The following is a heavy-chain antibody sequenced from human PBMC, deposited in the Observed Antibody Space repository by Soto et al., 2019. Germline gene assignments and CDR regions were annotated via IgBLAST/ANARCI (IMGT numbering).Heavy chain of an antibody. CDR2: IIPVFGLV. CDR3: AGGRIVVVGSSAYYGMAV. J-gene: IGHJ6*02. D-gene: IGHD3-22*01. V-gene: IGHV1-69*01. CDR1: GGTPSNSA. Sequence: QVHLLLQSGAEVKKPGSSVKVSCKASGGTPSNSAISWVRQAPGQGLEWMGGIIPVFGLVKYAQNFQGRVTITADESTNTAYMELSSLRPEDPAVYYCAGGRIVVVGSSAYYGMAVWGQGTTVTVSS.